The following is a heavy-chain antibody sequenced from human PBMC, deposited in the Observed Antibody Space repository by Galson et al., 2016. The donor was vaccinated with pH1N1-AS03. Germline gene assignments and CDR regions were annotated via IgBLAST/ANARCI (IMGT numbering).Heavy chain of an antibody. J-gene: IGHJ4*02. Sequence: SLRLSCAASGFTFSNLWMHWVRQGPGKGLVWVARVNGDGSSTTYADSVKGRFNISRDNAKNTVYLQMISLRAEDTAVYYCATGRGYYYEYWGQGTLVTVSS. CDR1: GFTFSNLW. CDR2: VNGDGSST. V-gene: IGHV3-74*01. D-gene: IGHD3-10*01. CDR3: ATGRGYYYEY.